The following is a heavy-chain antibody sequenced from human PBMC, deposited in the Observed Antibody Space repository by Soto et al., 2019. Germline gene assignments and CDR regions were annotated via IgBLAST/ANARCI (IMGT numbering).Heavy chain of an antibody. V-gene: IGHV1-8*01. D-gene: IGHD2-15*01. J-gene: IGHJ6*03. CDR3: ARGVGCSGGSCYWRSRYYYYYMDV. Sequence: GASVKVSCKASGYTFTGYDINWVRQATGQGLEWMGWMNPNSGNTGYAQKFQGRVTMTRNTSISTAYMELSSLRSEDTAVYYCARGVGCSGGSCYWRSRYYYYYMDVWGKGTTVTVSS. CDR2: MNPNSGNT. CDR1: GYTFTGYD.